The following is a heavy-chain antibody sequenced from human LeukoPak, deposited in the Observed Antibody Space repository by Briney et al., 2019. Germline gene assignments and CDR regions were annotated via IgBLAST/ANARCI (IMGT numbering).Heavy chain of an antibody. J-gene: IGHJ5*02. CDR3: ARLRNWFDP. V-gene: IGHV5-51*01. CDR1: GYSFTSYW. Sequence: GESLKISCKGSGYSFTSYWIGWVRQMPGKGLEWMGIIYPGDSDTRYSPSFQGQVTISTDKSISTAYLQESGLKASDSTMYDCARLRNWFDPWGRGPGVTVSS. CDR2: IYPGDSDT.